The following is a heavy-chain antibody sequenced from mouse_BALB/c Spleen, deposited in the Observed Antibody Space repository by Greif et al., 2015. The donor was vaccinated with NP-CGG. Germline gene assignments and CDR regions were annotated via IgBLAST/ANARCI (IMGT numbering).Heavy chain of an antibody. CDR1: GYTFTSYW. V-gene: IGHV1-7*01. CDR2: INPSTGYT. Sequence: QVQLQQSGAELAKPGASVKMSCKASGYTFTSYWMHWVKQRPGQGLEWIGYINPSTGYTEYNQKFKDKATLTADKSSSTAYVQLSSLTSEDPAVYYCANYYGSSYYFDYWGQGTTLTVSS. D-gene: IGHD1-1*01. J-gene: IGHJ2*01. CDR3: ANYYGSSYYFDY.